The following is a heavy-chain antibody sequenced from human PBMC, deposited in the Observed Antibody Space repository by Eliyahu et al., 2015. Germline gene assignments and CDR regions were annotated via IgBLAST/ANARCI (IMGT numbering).Heavy chain of an antibody. CDR1: GXPIXXXDYY. CDR3: ARDVVKDGPLEGWFDP. D-gene: IGHD2-21*01. V-gene: IGHV4-30-4*01. J-gene: IGHJ5*02. CDR2: IYYSGST. Sequence: QVQLQESGPGLVKPSQTLSLTCTVSGXPIXXXDYYWSWXRQPPGKGLEWIGYIYYSGSTYYNXSLKSRVTISVDTSKNQFSLKLSSVTAADTAVYYCARDVVKDGPLEGWFDPWSQGTLVTVSS.